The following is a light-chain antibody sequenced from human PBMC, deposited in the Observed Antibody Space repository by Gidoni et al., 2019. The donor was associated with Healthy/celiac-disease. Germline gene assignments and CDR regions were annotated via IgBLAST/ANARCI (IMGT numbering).Light chain of an antibody. V-gene: IGKV1-39*01. CDR2: AAS. CDR3: QQSYS. J-gene: IGKJ3*01. CDR1: QSISNY. Sequence: DIQMTQSPSSLSASVGDRVTITCRASQSISNYLNWYQQKPGKAPKLLIYAASSLQSGVPSRFSGSGSGTDFTLTISSLQPEDFATYYCQQSYSFXPXTKVDIK.